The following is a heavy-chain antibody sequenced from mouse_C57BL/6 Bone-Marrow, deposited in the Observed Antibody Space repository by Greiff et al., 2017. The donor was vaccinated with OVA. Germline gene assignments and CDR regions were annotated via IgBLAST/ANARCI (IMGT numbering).Heavy chain of an antibody. Sequence: QVTLKECGPGILQSSQTLSLSCSFSGFSLSTSGMGVSWIRQPSGKGLEWLAHIYWGDDKRYNPSLKSRLTISKDTSRNQVFLKITSVDTADTATYYCARRATSTAYAMDYWGQGTSVTVSS. V-gene: IGHV8-12*01. CDR3: ARRATSTAYAMDY. CDR1: GFSLSTSGMG. J-gene: IGHJ4*01. D-gene: IGHD1-2*01. CDR2: IYWGDDK.